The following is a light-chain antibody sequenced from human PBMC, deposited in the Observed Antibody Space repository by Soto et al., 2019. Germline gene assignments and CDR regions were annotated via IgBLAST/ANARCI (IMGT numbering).Light chain of an antibody. CDR2: GAS. CDR3: QQYGTPLFT. CDR1: QSVTNNF. Sequence: IALPQSPGTLSLSPGERATLSCGASQSVTNNFLAWYQQKPGQAPRLLIYGASSRATGVPDRFSGSGSGTDFTLTISRLEPGDFAVYYCQQYGTPLFTFGPGTKVDIK. V-gene: IGKV3-20*01. J-gene: IGKJ3*01.